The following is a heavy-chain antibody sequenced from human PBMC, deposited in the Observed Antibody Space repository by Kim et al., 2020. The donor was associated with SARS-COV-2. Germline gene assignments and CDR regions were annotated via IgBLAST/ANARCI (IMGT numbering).Heavy chain of an antibody. CDR1: GGSMTAYY. CDR2: IYSSGDV. J-gene: IGHJ4*02. V-gene: IGHV4-59*13. D-gene: IGHD5-12*01. CDR3: GRAGRTLEGYNGF. Sequence: SETLSLTCSVSGGSMTAYYWSWIRQPPGKGLEWVAYIYSSGDVKYNLSLKSRVTMSLDTSKSRVSLPLNSVTAADTAIYYCGRAGRTLEGYNGFWGPGTLVTVYS.